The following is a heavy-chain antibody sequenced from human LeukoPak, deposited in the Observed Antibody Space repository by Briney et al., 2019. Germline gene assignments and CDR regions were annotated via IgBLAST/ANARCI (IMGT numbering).Heavy chain of an antibody. CDR2: IYYSGST. Sequence: SETLSLTCTVSGGSISSNSDCWGWIRPPPGKGLEWIGSIYYSGSTYYNPSLKSRVTISLVTSKNQFSLELSSVTAAGAAVYYCARAPPLDPWGQGTLATVSS. CDR3: ARAPPLDP. V-gene: IGHV4-39*07. CDR1: GGSISSNSDC. J-gene: IGHJ5*02.